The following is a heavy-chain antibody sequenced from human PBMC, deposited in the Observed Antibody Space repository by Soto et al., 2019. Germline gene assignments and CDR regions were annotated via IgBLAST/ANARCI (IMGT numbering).Heavy chain of an antibody. D-gene: IGHD6-13*01. CDR2: INWNGGST. CDR3: ARFTLMYSSSWYYFDY. V-gene: IGHV3-20*04. J-gene: IGHJ4*02. Sequence: PGGSLRLSCAASGFTFDDYGMSWVRQAPGKGLEWVSGINWNGGSTGYADSVKGRFTISRDNAKNSLYLQMNSLRAEDTALYYCARFTLMYSSSWYYFDYWGQGTLVTVSS. CDR1: GFTFDDYG.